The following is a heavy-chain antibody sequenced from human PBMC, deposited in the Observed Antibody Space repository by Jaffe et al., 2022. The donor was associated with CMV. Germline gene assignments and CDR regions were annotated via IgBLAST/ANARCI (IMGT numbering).Heavy chain of an antibody. CDR1: GGNFNNNV. D-gene: IGHD2-15*01. V-gene: IGHV1-69*18. J-gene: IGHJ1*01. Sequence: QVQLVQSGAEARKPGSSVRVSCQASGGNFNNNVINWVRQAPGQGLEWMGKIIPMFGTAKYAQKFQGRVTITAEESTRTVYMELTSLRSEDTAVYFCARESYCSGGRCYFSAYFHHWGQGTLVTVSS. CDR2: IIPMFGTA. CDR3: ARESYCSGGRCYFSAYFHH.